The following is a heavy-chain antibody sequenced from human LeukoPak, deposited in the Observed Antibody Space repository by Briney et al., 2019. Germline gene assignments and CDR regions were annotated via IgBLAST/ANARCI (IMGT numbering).Heavy chain of an antibody. CDR2: ISGSGGST. V-gene: IGHV3-23*01. J-gene: IGHJ4*02. D-gene: IGHD6-13*01. CDR3: ARVSSSSWYVDY. Sequence: GGSLRLSCGASKFTFSSYVMNWVRQAPGKGLEWVSAISGSGGSTYYADSVKGRFTISRDNSKNTLYLQMNSLRAEDTAVYYCARVSSSSWYVDYWGQGTLVTVSS. CDR1: KFTFSSYV.